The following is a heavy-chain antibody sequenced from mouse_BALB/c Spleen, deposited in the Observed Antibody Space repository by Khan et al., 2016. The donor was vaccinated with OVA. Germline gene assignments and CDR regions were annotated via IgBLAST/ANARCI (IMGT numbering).Heavy chain of an antibody. D-gene: IGHD2-14*01. Sequence: QVQLKQSGAELARPGASVKMSCKASGYTFTSYTIHWIKERPGQGLGWIGYINPSNGYTNYNQKFKDKATLTTDKSSTTAYLQLSSLTSDDSAVYNCIRDGAYHRNDGWFAYWGQGTLVTVSA. CDR3: IRDGAYHRNDGWFAY. CDR2: INPSNGYT. CDR1: GYTFTSYT. J-gene: IGHJ3*01. V-gene: IGHV1-4*01.